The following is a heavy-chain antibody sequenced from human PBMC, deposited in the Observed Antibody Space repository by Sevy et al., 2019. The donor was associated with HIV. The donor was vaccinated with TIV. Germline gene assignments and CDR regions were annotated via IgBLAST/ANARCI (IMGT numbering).Heavy chain of an antibody. CDR1: GLNFRSYE. V-gene: IGHV3-48*03. D-gene: IGHD6-13*01. CDR3: AREAAATRGMDV. J-gene: IGHJ6*04. Sequence: GGSLRLSCAASGLNFRSYEMNWIRQAPGKGLDWVSYITSSGGDMYYADSVKGRFTISRDNAKNSLHLQMNSLTAEDTAVYYCAREAAATRGMDVWGKRTPVTVSS. CDR2: ITSSGGDM.